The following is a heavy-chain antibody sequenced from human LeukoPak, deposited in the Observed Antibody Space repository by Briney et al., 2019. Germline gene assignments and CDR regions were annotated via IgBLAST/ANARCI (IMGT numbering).Heavy chain of an antibody. CDR2: ISGSGGST. J-gene: IGHJ4*02. Sequence: PSGGSLRLSCAASGFTFSSYAMSWVRQAPGKGLEWVSTISGSGGSTYYAESVKGRFTISRDNSKNTLYLQMNSLRAEDTAVYYCAKTGSSGTDYWGQGTLVTVSS. CDR3: AKTGSSGTDY. D-gene: IGHD3-22*01. V-gene: IGHV3-23*01. CDR1: GFTFSSYA.